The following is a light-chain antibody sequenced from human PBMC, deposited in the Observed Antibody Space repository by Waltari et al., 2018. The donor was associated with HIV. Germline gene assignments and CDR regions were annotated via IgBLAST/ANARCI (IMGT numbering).Light chain of an antibody. CDR2: WAS. J-gene: IGKJ4*01. CDR1: QSVLYNSNNHNY. V-gene: IGKV4-1*01. CDR3: QQYFTTPLT. Sequence: DIVMTQSPDSLAVSLGERATINCKSSQSVLYNSNNHNYIAWYQQKPGQPPKLLIYWASTRQSGVPDRFSGSGSGTDFSLSISGLQAEDVAVYYCQQYFTTPLTFGGGTKVEIK.